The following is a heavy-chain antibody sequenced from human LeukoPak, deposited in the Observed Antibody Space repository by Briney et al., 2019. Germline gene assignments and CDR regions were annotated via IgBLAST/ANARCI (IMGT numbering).Heavy chain of an antibody. V-gene: IGHV3-15*01. CDR2: IKSKTDGGTT. CDR1: GFTFSNAW. J-gene: IGHJ4*02. D-gene: IGHD1-7*01. CDR3: TTDTHCNYDQRDY. Sequence: PGGSLRLSCAASGFTFSNAWMSWVRQAPGKGLEWVGRIKSKTDGGTTDYAAPVKGRFTISRDDSKNTLYLQMNSLKTEDTAVYYCTTDTHCNYDQRDYWGQGTLVTVSS.